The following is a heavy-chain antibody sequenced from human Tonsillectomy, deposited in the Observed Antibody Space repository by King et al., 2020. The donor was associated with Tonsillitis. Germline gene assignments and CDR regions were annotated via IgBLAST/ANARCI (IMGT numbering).Heavy chain of an antibody. J-gene: IGHJ4*02. CDR3: ARGYYDSSGLPDY. D-gene: IGHD3-22*01. CDR1: GYTFSDYY. V-gene: IGHV3-11*05. Sequence: VQLVESGGGLVKPGGSLRLSCAASGYTFSDYYMSWIRRAPGKGLDWVSYISSSSSYTNYADSVKGRFTISRDNAKNSLYLQMNSLRAEDTAVYYCARGYYDSSGLPDYWGQGTLVTVSS. CDR2: ISSSSSYT.